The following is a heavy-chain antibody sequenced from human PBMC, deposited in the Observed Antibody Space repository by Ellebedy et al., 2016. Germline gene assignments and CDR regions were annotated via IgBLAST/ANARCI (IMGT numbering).Heavy chain of an antibody. D-gene: IGHD3-10*01. V-gene: IGHV3-48*02. J-gene: IGHJ4*02. CDR2: INSGSDRM. CDR3: ARYGSGSNYYDPFDY. Sequence: GESLKISCAASGLTFTGYAMNWVRQAPGKGLEWVAHINSGSDRMFYADSVRGRFTISRDNAKASLYLHMSSLRDEHTAVYYCARYGSGSNYYDPFDYWGQGTLVTVSS. CDR1: GLTFTGYA.